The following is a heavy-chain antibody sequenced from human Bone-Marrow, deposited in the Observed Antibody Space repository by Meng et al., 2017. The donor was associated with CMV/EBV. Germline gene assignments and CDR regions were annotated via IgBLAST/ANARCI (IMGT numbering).Heavy chain of an antibody. D-gene: IGHD1-7*01. CDR2: IYHGGST. CDR3: ARDRFRITGTTYLGFGMDV. CDR1: GGSITSGNYY. V-gene: IGHV4-31*03. Sequence: SETLSLTCTVSGGSITSGNYYWTWIRQHPGKGLEWIGFIYHGGSTDYNPSLKSRLTMSVDTSKNQFYLKLSSVTAADTAVYYCARDRFRITGTTYLGFGMDVWGQGTTVTVSS. J-gene: IGHJ6*02.